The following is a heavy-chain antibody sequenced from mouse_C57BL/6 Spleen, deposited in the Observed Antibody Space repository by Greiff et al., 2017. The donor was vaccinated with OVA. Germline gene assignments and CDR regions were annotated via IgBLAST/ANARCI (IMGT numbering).Heavy chain of an antibody. CDR1: GFTFSSYA. CDR3: ARVYYDFYGGFAY. J-gene: IGHJ3*01. D-gene: IGHD2-4*01. V-gene: IGHV5-4*01. Sequence: EVQGVESGGGLVKPGGSLKLSCAASGFTFSSYAMSWVRQTPEKRLEWVATISDGGSYTYYPDNVKGRFTISRDNAKNNLYLQMSHLKSEDTAMYYCARVYYDFYGGFAYWGQGTLVTVSA. CDR2: ISDGGSYT.